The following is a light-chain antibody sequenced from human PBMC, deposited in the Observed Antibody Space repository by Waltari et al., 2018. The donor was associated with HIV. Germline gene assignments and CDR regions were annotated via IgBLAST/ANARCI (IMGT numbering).Light chain of an antibody. CDR1: QRMSSY. CDR2: TAS. V-gene: IGKV1-39*01. Sequence: DIQMTQSPSSLAASVGDRVTITCRASQRMSSYLNWYQQKPGKAPKLLIYTASSLVSGVPSRFRGSGSGTEFTLTISSLQPEDFATYYCQQSYSTPPYTFGQGTKLEIK. CDR3: QQSYSTPPYT. J-gene: IGKJ2*01.